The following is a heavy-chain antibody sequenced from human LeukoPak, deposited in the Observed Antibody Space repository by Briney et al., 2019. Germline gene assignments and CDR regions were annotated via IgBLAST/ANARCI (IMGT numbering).Heavy chain of an antibody. D-gene: IGHD2-15*01. CDR2: IIPIFGTA. Sequence: ASVKVSCKASGGTFSSYAISWVRQAPGQGLEWMGGIIPIFGTANYAQKFQGRVTITADESTSTAYMELSSLRSEDTAVYYCARVGYCSGGSCYYYYYGMDVWGQGTTVTVPS. CDR1: GGTFSSYA. CDR3: ARVGYCSGGSCYYYYYGMDV. V-gene: IGHV1-69*13. J-gene: IGHJ6*02.